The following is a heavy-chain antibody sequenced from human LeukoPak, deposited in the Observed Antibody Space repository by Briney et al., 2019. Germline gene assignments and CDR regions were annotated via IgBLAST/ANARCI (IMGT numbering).Heavy chain of an antibody. D-gene: IGHD5-18*01. CDR1: GFPFDDYA. CDR3: AKDISGLGTWIQQMDV. Sequence: GGSLRLSGAASGFPFDDYAMHWVRQAPGKGLEWVSGISWNSGSIGYADSVKGRFTISRDNAKNSLYLQMNSLRAEDTALYYCAKDISGLGTWIQQMDVWGQGTTVTVSS. CDR2: ISWNSGSI. V-gene: IGHV3-9*01. J-gene: IGHJ6*02.